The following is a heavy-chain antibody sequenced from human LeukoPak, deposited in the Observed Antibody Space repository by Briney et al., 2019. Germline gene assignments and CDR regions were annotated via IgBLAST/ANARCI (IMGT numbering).Heavy chain of an antibody. CDR2: TYYRSKWSN. CDR3: ARAFWDCSGSSCPAKGFDH. V-gene: IGHV6-1*01. Sequence: SQTLSLTCAISGDSVSSNSAAWNWIRQSPSRGLEWLGRTYYRSKWSNDYAVSVKSRITINPDTSKNQFSLQLNSVTPEDTAVYYCARAFWDCSGSSCPAKGFDHWGQGTLVTVSS. CDR1: GDSVSSNSAA. D-gene: IGHD2-15*01. J-gene: IGHJ4*02.